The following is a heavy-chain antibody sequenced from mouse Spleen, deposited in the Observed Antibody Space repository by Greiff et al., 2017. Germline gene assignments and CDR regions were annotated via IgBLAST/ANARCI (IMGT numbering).Heavy chain of an antibody. Sequence: VQLQQSGAELVRPGTSVKMSCKASGYTFTNYWIGWAKQRPGHGLELIGDIYPGGGYTNYNETFKAKATLNADKSSSTAYMQFSSLTSEDSAIYYCARRLLTGTFDYWGQGTTLTVSS. D-gene: IGHD4-1*01. CDR1: GYTFTNYW. CDR3: ARRLLTGTFDY. V-gene: IGHV1-63*01. CDR2: IYPGGGYT. J-gene: IGHJ2*01.